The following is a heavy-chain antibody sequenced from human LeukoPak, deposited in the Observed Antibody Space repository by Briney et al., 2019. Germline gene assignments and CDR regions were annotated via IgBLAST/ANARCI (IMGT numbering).Heavy chain of an antibody. V-gene: IGHV3-21*05. CDR2: ISSSSSYI. CDR3: ARDPHSSSCADY. J-gene: IGHJ4*02. CDR1: GFTFSTYS. Sequence: GGSLRLSCAASGFTFSTYSMNWVRQAPGKGLEWVSDISSSSSYIYYADSVKGRFTISRDNAKNSLYLQMNSLRAEDTAVYYCARDPHSSSCADYWGQGTLVTVSS. D-gene: IGHD6-13*01.